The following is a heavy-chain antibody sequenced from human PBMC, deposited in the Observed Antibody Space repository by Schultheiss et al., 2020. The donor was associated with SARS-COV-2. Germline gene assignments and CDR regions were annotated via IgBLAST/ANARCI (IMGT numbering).Heavy chain of an antibody. CDR3: ASEMSSWADYYYYGMDV. CDR2: IKQDGSEK. D-gene: IGHD6-13*01. Sequence: GGSLRLSCAASGFTFSSYWMNWVRRAPGKGLEWVANIKQDGSEKYCVDSVKGRFTISRDNAKNSLYLQMNSLRVEDTAVYYCASEMSSWADYYYYGMDVWGQGTTVTVSS. CDR1: GFTFSSYW. J-gene: IGHJ6*02. V-gene: IGHV3-7*01.